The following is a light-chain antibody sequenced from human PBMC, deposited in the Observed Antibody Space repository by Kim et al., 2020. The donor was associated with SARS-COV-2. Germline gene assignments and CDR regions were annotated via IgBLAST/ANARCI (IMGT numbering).Light chain of an antibody. CDR3: SSYTSSSTWV. CDR2: DVS. Sequence: GQSITICCTGTSSDVGGYNYVSWYQQHPGQAPKLMIYDVSKRPSGVSNRFSGSKSGNTASLTISGLQAEDEAGYYCSSYTSSSTWVFGGGTQLTVL. V-gene: IGLV2-14*04. CDR1: SSDVGGYNY. J-gene: IGLJ3*02.